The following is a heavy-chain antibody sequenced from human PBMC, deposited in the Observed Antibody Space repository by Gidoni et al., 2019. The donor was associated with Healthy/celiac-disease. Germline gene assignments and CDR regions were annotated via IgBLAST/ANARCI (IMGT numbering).Heavy chain of an antibody. J-gene: IGHJ3*02. CDR1: GYTFTSYG. CDR2: ISAYNGNT. V-gene: IGHV1-18*01. Sequence: QVQLVQSGAEVKKPGASVTVSCKASGYTFTSYGISWVRQAPGQGLGWRGWISAYNGNTNYAQKLQGRVTMTTDTSTSTAYMELRSLRSDDTAVYYCAREGRFLEWRDAFDIWGQGTMVTVSS. D-gene: IGHD3-3*01. CDR3: AREGRFLEWRDAFDI.